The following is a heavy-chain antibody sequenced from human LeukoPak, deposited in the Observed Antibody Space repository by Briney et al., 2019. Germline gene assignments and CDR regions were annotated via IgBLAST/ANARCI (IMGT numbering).Heavy chain of an antibody. J-gene: IGHJ1*01. CDR2: ISYDGTKK. Sequence: GGSLRLSCAASGFTFSTYGMHWVRQAPGKGLEWVAGISYDGTKKYYADSGKGRFTISRDNSKNTLNLQMNSLRPEDTAVYYCATGEPGPFQHWGQGTLVTVSS. CDR3: ATGEPGPFQH. CDR1: GFTFSTYG. D-gene: IGHD1-14*01. V-gene: IGHV3-30*03.